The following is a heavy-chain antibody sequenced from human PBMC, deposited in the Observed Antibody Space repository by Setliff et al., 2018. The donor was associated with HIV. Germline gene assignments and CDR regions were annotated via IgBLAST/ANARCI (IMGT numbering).Heavy chain of an antibody. V-gene: IGHV4-34*01. Sequence: SETLSLTCAVYGGSFRGYYWSWIRQPPGKGLEWIGEINHSGSTNYNPTLKSRVTISVDTSKNQFSLKLSSVTAADTAVYYCAIRGSSGWYVGGDFDYWGQGTLVTVSS. CDR1: GGSFRGYY. CDR2: INHSGST. D-gene: IGHD6-19*01. CDR3: AIRGSSGWYVGGDFDY. J-gene: IGHJ4*02.